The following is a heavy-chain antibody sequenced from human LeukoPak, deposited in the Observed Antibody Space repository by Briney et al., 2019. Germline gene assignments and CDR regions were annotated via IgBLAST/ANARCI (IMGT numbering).Heavy chain of an antibody. CDR1: GGSISSYY. CDR2: IYYSGST. CDR3: ARTNPLYSLKGGYWYFDL. V-gene: IGHV4-59*08. Sequence: SETLSLTCTVSGGSISSYYWSWIRQPPGKGLEGIGYIYYSGSTNYNPSLKSRGTISVDTSKNQFSLKLSSVTAADTAVYYCARTNPLYSLKGGYWYFDLWGRGTLVTVSS. D-gene: IGHD2-21*01. J-gene: IGHJ2*01.